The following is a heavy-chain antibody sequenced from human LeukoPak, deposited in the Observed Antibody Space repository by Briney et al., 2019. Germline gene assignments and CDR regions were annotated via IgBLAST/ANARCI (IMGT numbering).Heavy chain of an antibody. J-gene: IGHJ4*02. CDR3: AKVGMDIVVVVAANFDY. CDR2: ISGSGDST. CDR1: ESTFSSYA. Sequence: PGGSLRLSCAASESTFSSYAMSWVRHAPGKGLEWVSAISGSGDSTYYADSVKSRLTISRDNSKNTHYLQMNRLRAEDTAVYYWAKVGMDIVVVVAANFDYWGEGTLVTVSS. V-gene: IGHV3-23*01. D-gene: IGHD2-15*01.